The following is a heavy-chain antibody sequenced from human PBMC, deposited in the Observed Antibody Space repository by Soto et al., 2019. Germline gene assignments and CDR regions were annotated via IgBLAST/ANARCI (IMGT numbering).Heavy chain of an antibody. Sequence: GSLRLSCAASGFTFSSYWMSWVRQAPGKGLEWVANIKQDGSEKYYVDSVKGRFTISRDNAKNSLYLQMNSLRAEDTAVYYCARENSIAARFDFDYWGQGTLVTVSS. J-gene: IGHJ4*02. CDR3: ARENSIAARFDFDY. CDR2: IKQDGSEK. D-gene: IGHD6-6*01. V-gene: IGHV3-7*01. CDR1: GFTFSSYW.